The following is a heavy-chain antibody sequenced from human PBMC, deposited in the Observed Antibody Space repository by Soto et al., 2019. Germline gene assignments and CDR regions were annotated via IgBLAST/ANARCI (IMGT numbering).Heavy chain of an antibody. D-gene: IGHD5-18*01. CDR1: GGTFSSYA. J-gene: IGHJ5*02. CDR3: ARGYSYGSNWFAP. V-gene: IGHV1-69*13. Sequence: SVKVSCKGSGGTFSSYAISWVRQAPGQGLEWMGGIIPIFGTANYAQKFQGRVTITADESTSTAYMELSSLRSEDTAVYYCARGYSYGSNWFAPWGQGTLVTVSS. CDR2: IIPIFGTA.